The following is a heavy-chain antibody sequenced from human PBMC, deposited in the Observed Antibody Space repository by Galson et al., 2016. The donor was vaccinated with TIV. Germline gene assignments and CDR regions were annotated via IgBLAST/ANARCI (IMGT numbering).Heavy chain of an antibody. D-gene: IGHD3-3*01. J-gene: IGHJ6*04. Sequence: SVKVSCKASGYIFTTYYIHWVRQAPGQGLEWMGMLNPSGVTTSYAQKFQDRVTMTTDTSTNTAYMELRSLRSDDTAVYYCARVPTKTFDFWSGFDNSFCMDVWGKGTTVTVSS. V-gene: IGHV1-46*01. CDR1: GYIFTTYY. CDR3: ARVPTKTFDFWSGFDNSFCMDV. CDR2: LNPSGVTT.